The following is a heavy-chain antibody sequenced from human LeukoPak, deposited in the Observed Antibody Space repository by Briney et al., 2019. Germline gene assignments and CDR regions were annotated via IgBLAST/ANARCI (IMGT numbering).Heavy chain of an antibody. Sequence: SQTLSLTCAISGDSVSSNSAAWNWIRQSPSRGLEWLGRTYYRSKWYNDYAVSVKSRITINPDTSKNQFSLQLNSVTPEDTAVYYCARVASGIQLWSGVDWFDPWGQGTLVTVSS. V-gene: IGHV6-1*01. J-gene: IGHJ5*02. CDR2: TYYRSKWYN. CDR1: GDSVSSNSAA. CDR3: ARVASGIQLWSGVDWFDP. D-gene: IGHD5-18*01.